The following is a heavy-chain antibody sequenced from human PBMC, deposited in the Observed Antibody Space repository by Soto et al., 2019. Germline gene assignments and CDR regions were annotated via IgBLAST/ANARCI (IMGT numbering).Heavy chain of an antibody. V-gene: IGHV3-7*01. CDR1: GFTFSSYW. CDR2: IKQDGSEK. D-gene: IGHD6-19*01. J-gene: IGHJ4*02. CDR3: ERERHEWLLLKGIDY. Sequence: EVQLVESGGGLVQPGGSLRLSCAASGFTFSSYWMSWVRQAPGKGLEWVANIKQDGSEKYYVDSVKGRFTISRDNAKNSLDLQRNRLRAEDTAVYYCERERHEWLLLKGIDYWGQGSLVAVSS.